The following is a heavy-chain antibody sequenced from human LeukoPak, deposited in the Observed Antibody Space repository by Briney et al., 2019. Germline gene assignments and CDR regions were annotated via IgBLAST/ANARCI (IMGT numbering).Heavy chain of an antibody. V-gene: IGHV4-4*07. J-gene: IGHJ3*02. CDR1: GGSISSYY. D-gene: IGHD3-16*02. CDR3: ARDDAITFGGVIVADAFDI. Sequence: PSETLSLTCTVSGGSISSYYWSWIRQPAGKELEWIGRIYTSGSTNYNPSLKSRVTMSVDTSKNQFSLKLSSVTAADTAVYYCARDDAITFGGVIVADAFDIWGQGTMVTVSS. CDR2: IYTSGST.